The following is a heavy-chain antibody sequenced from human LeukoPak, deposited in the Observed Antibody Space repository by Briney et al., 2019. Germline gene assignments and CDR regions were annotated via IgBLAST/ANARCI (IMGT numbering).Heavy chain of an antibody. J-gene: IGHJ5*02. Sequence: PGGSLRLSYAASGFTFSYYGMHWVRQAPGKGLEWVAFIRYDGNDKFYADSVKGRFTISRDTSRNTLFLQMNSLRTDDTAVYYCAKAQLRHRWFGEPWGQGTLVPVSS. D-gene: IGHD3-10*01. CDR3: AKAQLRHRWFGEP. V-gene: IGHV3-30*02. CDR1: GFTFSYYG. CDR2: IRYDGNDK.